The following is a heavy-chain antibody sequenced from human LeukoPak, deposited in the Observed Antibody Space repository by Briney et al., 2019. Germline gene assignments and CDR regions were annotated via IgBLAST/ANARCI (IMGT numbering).Heavy chain of an antibody. CDR1: GGSISSYY. Sequence: SETLSLTCTVSGGSISSYYWSWIRPPPGKGLEWIGYIYYSGSTNYNPSLKSRVTISVDTSKNQFSLKLSSVTAADTAVYYCARGPPVTTYYYYYGMDVWGQGTTVTVSS. CDR2: IYYSGST. D-gene: IGHD4-17*01. CDR3: ARGPPVTTYYYYYGMDV. J-gene: IGHJ6*02. V-gene: IGHV4-59*01.